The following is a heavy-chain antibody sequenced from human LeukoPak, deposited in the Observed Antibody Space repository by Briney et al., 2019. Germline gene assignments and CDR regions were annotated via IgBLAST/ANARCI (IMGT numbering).Heavy chain of an antibody. CDR3: ARDLWIGSDKFIDC. CDR2: ISSDESST. D-gene: IGHD5-12*01. V-gene: IGHV3-74*01. J-gene: IGHJ4*02. Sequence: GGSLRLSCAASGFTFSNYWMHWVRQAPGKGLVWVSRISSDESSTTYADSVKGRFTISRDNSKNTVFLQMNSLRAEDTAMYYCARDLWIGSDKFIDCWGQGTLVIVS. CDR1: GFTFSNYW.